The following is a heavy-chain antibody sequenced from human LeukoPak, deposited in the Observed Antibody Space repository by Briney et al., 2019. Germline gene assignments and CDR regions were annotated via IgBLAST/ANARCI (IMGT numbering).Heavy chain of an antibody. CDR3: ARGEWLTFDY. CDR1: GGSISSGSYC. CDR2: GRVYTSGIGRVYTSGST. D-gene: IGHD5-12*01. V-gene: IGHV4-61*02. Sequence: PSETLSLTCTVSGGSISSGSYCWSWIRQPAGKGLEWIGRVYTSGIGRVYTSGSTNYNPSLKSRVTISVDTSKNQFSLKLSSVTAADTAVYYCARGEWLTFDYWGQGTLVTVSS. J-gene: IGHJ4*02.